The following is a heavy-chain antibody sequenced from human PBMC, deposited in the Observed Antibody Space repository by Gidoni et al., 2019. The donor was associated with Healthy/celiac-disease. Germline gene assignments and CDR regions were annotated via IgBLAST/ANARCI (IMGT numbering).Heavy chain of an antibody. CDR3: ARGGNDQTYVDIVATTKGGFDY. CDR2: IKHSGST. Sequence: QVQLQQWGAGLLKPSETLSLTCAVYGGSFSGYYWSWIRQPPGKGLEWIGEIKHSGSTNYNPSLKSRVTISVDTSKNQFSLKLSSVTAADTAVYYCARGGNDQTYVDIVATTKGGFDYWGQGTLVTVSS. CDR1: GGSFSGYY. V-gene: IGHV4-34*01. D-gene: IGHD5-12*01. J-gene: IGHJ4*02.